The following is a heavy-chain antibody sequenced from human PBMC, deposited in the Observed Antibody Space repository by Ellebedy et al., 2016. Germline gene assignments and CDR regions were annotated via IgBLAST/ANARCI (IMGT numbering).Heavy chain of an antibody. Sequence: GGSLRLXXAASEFTFNRYWMSWVRQAPGKGLEWVANIKQDGSDSFYVDSVRGRFTISRDNAKNSLYLQMNSLRAEDTAVYYCARFLPPTTEFDLDYWGQGTLVTVSS. CDR3: ARFLPPTTEFDLDY. CDR2: IKQDGSDS. V-gene: IGHV3-7*01. CDR1: EFTFNRYW. J-gene: IGHJ4*02. D-gene: IGHD5-12*01.